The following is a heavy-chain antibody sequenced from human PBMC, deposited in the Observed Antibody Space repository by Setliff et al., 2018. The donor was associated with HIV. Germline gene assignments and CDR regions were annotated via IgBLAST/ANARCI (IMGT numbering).Heavy chain of an antibody. CDR3: ATFLFRDSTDPYYRPPGGFPLYYFDY. CDR1: GYTLSEYY. Sequence: GASVKVSCKASGYTLSEYYMHWVQQAPGKGLEWMGRIDPEDGETLYAERFRGRVTMAADMSTNTAYLELGSLRSEDTAVYYCATFLFRDSTDPYYRPPGGFPLYYFDYWAQGTLVTVSS. D-gene: IGHD3-10*01. CDR2: IDPEDGET. V-gene: IGHV1-69-2*01. J-gene: IGHJ4*02.